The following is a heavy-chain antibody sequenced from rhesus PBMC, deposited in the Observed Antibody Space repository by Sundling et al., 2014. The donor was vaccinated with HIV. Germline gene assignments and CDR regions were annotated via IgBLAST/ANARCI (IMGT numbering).Heavy chain of an antibody. J-gene: IGHJ6*01. D-gene: IGHD3-16*01. V-gene: IGHV4-80*01. CDR2: IYGNSATT. CDR3: ARVFYYGGSYYGLDS. Sequence: QVQLQESGPGLVKPSETLSLTCAVSGGSISSYWWSWIRQPPGKGLEWIGSIYGNSATTYHNPSLKNRVTISKETSKNHFSLNLNSVTAADTAVYYCARVFYYGGSYYGLDSWGQGVVVTVSS. CDR1: GGSISSYW.